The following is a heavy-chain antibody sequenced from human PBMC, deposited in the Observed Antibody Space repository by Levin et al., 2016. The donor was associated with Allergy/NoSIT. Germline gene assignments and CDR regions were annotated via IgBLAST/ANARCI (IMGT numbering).Heavy chain of an antibody. CDR3: ATVTFDSSTNHYRLFDH. CDR2: INPNSGAT. D-gene: IGHD3-9*01. J-gene: IGHJ4*02. Sequence: WVRQAPGQGLDWMGWINPNSGATSIAQNFQGRITLTSDTSLSTAYMEMSRMKSDDTAVYYCATVTFDSSTNHYRLFDHWGQGTPVTVSS. V-gene: IGHV1-2*02.